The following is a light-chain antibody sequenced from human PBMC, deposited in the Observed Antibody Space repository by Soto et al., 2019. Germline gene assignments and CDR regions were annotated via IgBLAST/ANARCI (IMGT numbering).Light chain of an antibody. V-gene: IGKV3-15*01. CDR2: GAS. CDR1: QSISTN. J-gene: IGKJ2*01. Sequence: EIVMTQSPATLSVSPGESATLSCRASQSISTNLAWYQQKPGHPPMILIYGASTSANGIAARFSGSGSGKEFTLTISSRQSEDCAVYHCQQNNTWTPNTFGQGTKLEIK. CDR3: QQNNTWTPNT.